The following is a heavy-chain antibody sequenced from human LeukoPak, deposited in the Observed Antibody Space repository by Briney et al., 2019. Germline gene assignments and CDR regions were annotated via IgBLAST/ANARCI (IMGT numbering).Heavy chain of an antibody. Sequence: PGGSLRLSCVDSGFTFTNAWMSWVRQAPGKGLEWIGRIKSKSDGETTNYAEPVRGRFTISRDDSKSAVYLQMNSLKIEDTAVYYCTTDLGTYYHGSQRLIPIDYWGQGTLVTVSS. D-gene: IGHD3-10*01. V-gene: IGHV3-15*01. J-gene: IGHJ4*02. CDR1: GFTFTNAW. CDR2: IKSKSDGETT. CDR3: TTDLGTYYHGSQRLIPIDY.